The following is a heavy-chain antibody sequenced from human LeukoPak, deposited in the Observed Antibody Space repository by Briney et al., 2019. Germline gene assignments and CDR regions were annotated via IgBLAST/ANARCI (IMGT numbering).Heavy chain of an antibody. D-gene: IGHD6-19*01. CDR3: ATASSGSSLD. V-gene: IGHV3-21*01. CDR1: GFTFSTYT. CDR2: ISSGSSYI. J-gene: IGHJ4*02. Sequence: GGSLRLSCAASGFTFSTYTMNWARQAPGKGLEWVSSISSGSSYIYYADSMKGRFTISRDNAKNSLYLQMNSLRAEDTAVYYCATASSGSSLDWGQGTLVTVSS.